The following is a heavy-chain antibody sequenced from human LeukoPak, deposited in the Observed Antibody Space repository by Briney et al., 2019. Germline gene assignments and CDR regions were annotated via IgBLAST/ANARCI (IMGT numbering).Heavy chain of an antibody. D-gene: IGHD6-13*01. Sequence: ASVKVSCKASGYTFTNYFMHWVRQAPGQGLEWMGIINPSAGSTTYAQKFQGRVTMTRDTSTSTVYMELSSLRSEDTAVYYCTTVKWGSSWYVDNWGQGTLVTVSS. V-gene: IGHV1-46*01. CDR1: GYTFTNYF. J-gene: IGHJ4*02. CDR2: INPSAGST. CDR3: TTVKWGSSWYVDN.